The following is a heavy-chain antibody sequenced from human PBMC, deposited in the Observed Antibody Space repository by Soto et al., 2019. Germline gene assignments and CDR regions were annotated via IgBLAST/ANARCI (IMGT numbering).Heavy chain of an antibody. D-gene: IGHD2-15*01. V-gene: IGHV3-7*01. CDR3: SGGNQDDF. CDR2: INQDGSEK. Sequence: EVQLVESGGDLVQPGGTLRLSCAVSGLIFTNYWMTWVRQAPGMGLEWVANINQDGSEKYYVDSVKGRFTISRDNAKNLVYLQMSSLRAEDTAVYYCSGGNQDDFWGQGTLVTVSS. CDR1: GLIFTNYW. J-gene: IGHJ4*02.